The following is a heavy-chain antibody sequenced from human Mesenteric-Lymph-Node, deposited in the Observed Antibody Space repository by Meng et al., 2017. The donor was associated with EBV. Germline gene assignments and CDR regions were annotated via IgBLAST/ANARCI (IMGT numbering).Heavy chain of an antibody. CDR2: INVGNGNT. D-gene: IGHD6-19*01. CDR3: ARIRGIDSSTDY. CDR1: GSTFTNYA. Sequence: QVHLVQSGAGVKKPGASVRISCKASGSTFTNYALEWVRQAPGQRLEWMGWINVGNGNTKYSQKFQGRVTISRDTSAKTAYVEVSSLRSDDTAVYYCARIRGIDSSTDYWGQGTLVTVSS. V-gene: IGHV1-3*01. J-gene: IGHJ4*02.